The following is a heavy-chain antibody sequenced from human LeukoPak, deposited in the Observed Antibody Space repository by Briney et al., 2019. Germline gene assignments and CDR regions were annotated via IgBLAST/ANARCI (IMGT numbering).Heavy chain of an antibody. J-gene: IGHJ6*02. D-gene: IGHD5-12*01. Sequence: PGGSLRLSCAASGFTFSSYSMNWVRQAPGKGLEWVSYISSSSSTIYYADSVKGRFTISRDNAKNSLYLQMNSLRAEDTAVYYCARDQQSGYEPYGMDVWGQGTTVTVSS. CDR2: ISSSSSTI. CDR1: GFTFSSYS. CDR3: ARDQQSGYEPYGMDV. V-gene: IGHV3-48*04.